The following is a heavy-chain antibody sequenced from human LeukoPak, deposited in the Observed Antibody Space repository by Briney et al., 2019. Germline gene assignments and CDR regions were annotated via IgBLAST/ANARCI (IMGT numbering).Heavy chain of an antibody. J-gene: IGHJ4*02. V-gene: IGHV1-46*01. CDR3: AREGSGYSGAHEGFDY. D-gene: IGHD6-19*01. Sequence: ASVKVSCKASGYTYTNYYMHWVRQAPGQGLQWMGIITPNGGDISYAQELQGRVTMTSDTSASTVYLELSSLRSDETAVYYCAREGSGYSGAHEGFDYWGQGTLVTVSS. CDR1: GYTYTNYY. CDR2: ITPNGGDI.